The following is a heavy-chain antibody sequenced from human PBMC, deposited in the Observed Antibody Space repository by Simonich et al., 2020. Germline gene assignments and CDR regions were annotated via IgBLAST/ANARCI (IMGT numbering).Heavy chain of an antibody. Sequence: QVQLVESGGGVVQPGRSLRLSCAASGFTFSSYGMHWVRQAPGRGLEGVAVIWYDGNNKHYADSVKGRFTISRDNSKNTLYLKMNSLRAEDTAVYYCARDGRYMVRGVDAFDIWGQGTMVTVSS. CDR2: IWYDGNNK. J-gene: IGHJ3*02. CDR1: GFTFSSYG. V-gene: IGHV3-33*01. CDR3: ARDGRYMVRGVDAFDI. D-gene: IGHD3-10*01.